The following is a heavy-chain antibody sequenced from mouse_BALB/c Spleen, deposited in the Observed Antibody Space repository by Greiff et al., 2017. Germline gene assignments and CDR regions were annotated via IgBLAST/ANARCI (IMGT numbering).Heavy chain of an antibody. J-gene: IGHJ3*01. CDR3: ARFDGYSATGLAY. Sequence: EVQVVESGGGLVQPGGSLRLSCATSGFTFTVYYMSWVRQPPGKALEWLGFIRNKANGYTTEYSASVKGRFTISRDNSQSILYLQMNTLRAEDSATYYCARFDGYSATGLAYGGQGTLVTVSA. D-gene: IGHD2-3*01. CDR1: GFTFTVYY. V-gene: IGHV7-3*02. CDR2: IRNKANGYTT.